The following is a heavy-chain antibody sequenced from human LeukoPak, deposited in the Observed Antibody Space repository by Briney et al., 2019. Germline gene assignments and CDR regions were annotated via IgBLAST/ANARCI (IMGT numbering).Heavy chain of an antibody. CDR2: ITGSGDGT. V-gene: IGHV3-23*01. CDR3: ARGIAARRFDY. D-gene: IGHD6-6*01. J-gene: IGHJ4*02. Sequence: PGGSLRLSCAASGFTFSTYAMTWVRQAPGKGLEWVSSITGSGDGTSAADSVTGRFSISRDNSKSTLYLQMNSLRVEDTAVYYCARGIAARRFDYWGQGTLVTVSS. CDR1: GFTFSTYA.